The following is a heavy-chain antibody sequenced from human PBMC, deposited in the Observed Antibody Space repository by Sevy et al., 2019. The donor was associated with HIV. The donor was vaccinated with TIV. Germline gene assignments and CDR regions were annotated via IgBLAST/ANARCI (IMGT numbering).Heavy chain of an antibody. Sequence: GGSLRLSCVASGFTFSSYEMNWVRQAPGKGLEWVSHISNSGSIIYYEDSVKGRFTISRDNAKNSLYLQMNSLRAEDTAVYYCAREDGSRQYFQYWGQGTLVTDSS. D-gene: IGHD6-13*01. CDR2: ISNSGSII. CDR3: AREDGSRQYFQY. J-gene: IGHJ1*01. V-gene: IGHV3-48*03. CDR1: GFTFSSYE.